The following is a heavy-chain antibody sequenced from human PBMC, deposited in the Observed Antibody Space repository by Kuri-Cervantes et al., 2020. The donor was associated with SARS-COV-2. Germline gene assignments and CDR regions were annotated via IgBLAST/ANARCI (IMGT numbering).Heavy chain of an antibody. Sequence: GESLKISCAASGFTFSSYWMSWVRQAPGKGLEWVANIKQDGSEKYYVDSVKGRFTISRDNAKNSLYLQMNGLRAEDTAVYYCARSGSSWYFWERLLFDYWGQGTLVTVSS. CDR2: IKQDGSEK. V-gene: IGHV3-7*01. D-gene: IGHD6-13*01. CDR3: ARSGSSWYFWERLLFDY. J-gene: IGHJ4*02. CDR1: GFTFSSYW.